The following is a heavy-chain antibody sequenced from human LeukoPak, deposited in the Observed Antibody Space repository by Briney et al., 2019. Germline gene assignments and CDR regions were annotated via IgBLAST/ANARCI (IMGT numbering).Heavy chain of an antibody. V-gene: IGHV3-64D*09. CDR3: VKDYNWNIFHY. J-gene: IGHJ4*02. Sequence: GGSLRLSCSASGFTFSSYAMHWVRQAPGKGLEYVSGISSNGGSTCYADSVKGRFTISRDNSKNTLYLQMSSLRADDTAVYYCVKDYNWNIFHYWGQGTLVTVSS. D-gene: IGHD1/OR15-1a*01. CDR1: GFTFSSYA. CDR2: ISSNGGST.